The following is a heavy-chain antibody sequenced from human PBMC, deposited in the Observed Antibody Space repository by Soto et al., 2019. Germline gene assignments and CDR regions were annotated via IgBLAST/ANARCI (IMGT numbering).Heavy chain of an antibody. CDR1: GGSISSYY. J-gene: IGHJ3*02. Sequence: SETLSLTCTVSGGSISSYYWSWIRQPPGKGLEWIGYIYYSGSTNYNPSLKSRVTISVDTSKNQFSLKLSSVTAADTTVYYCARVWGGAFDIWGQGTMVT. V-gene: IGHV4-59*01. CDR2: IYYSGST. D-gene: IGHD3-10*01. CDR3: ARVWGGAFDI.